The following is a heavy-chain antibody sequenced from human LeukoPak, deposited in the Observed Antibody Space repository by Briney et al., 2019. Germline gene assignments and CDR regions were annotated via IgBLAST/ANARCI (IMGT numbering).Heavy chain of an antibody. J-gene: IGHJ5*02. D-gene: IGHD3-16*01. V-gene: IGHV4-30-2*01. Sequence: SETLSLTCAVSGGSISSGGYSWSWIRQPPGTGLEWIGYIYHSGSTYYNPSLKSRVTISVDRSKNQFSLKLSSVTAADTAVYYCARMPFGGNWFDPWGQGTLSPSHQ. CDR2: IYHSGST. CDR1: GGSISSGGYS. CDR3: ARMPFGGNWFDP.